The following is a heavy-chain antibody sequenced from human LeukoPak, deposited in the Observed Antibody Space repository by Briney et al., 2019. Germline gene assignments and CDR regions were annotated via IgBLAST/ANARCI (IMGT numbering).Heavy chain of an antibody. CDR2: ISAYNGNT. D-gene: IGHD3-22*01. CDR3: ARGYYYDSSGFHSGGEFDY. V-gene: IGHV1-18*01. J-gene: IGHJ4*02. CDR1: GYTFSSYG. Sequence: ASVKVSCKASGYTFSSYGISWVRQAPGRGLEWMGWISAYNGNTNYAQKVQGRVTMTTDTSTSTAYMELRSLRSDDTAVYYCARGYYYDSSGFHSGGEFDYWGQGTLVTVSS.